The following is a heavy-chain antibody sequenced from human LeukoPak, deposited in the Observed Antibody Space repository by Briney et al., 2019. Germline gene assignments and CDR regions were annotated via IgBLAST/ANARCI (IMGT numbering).Heavy chain of an antibody. V-gene: IGHV3-66*01. D-gene: IGHD1-26*01. CDR2: IYSGVGT. J-gene: IGHJ4*02. Sequence: GRSLRLSCAASGFTVSSNYMSCVRHAAGKWLEWVSVIYSGVGTYYAESVKGRFNISRDNSKNTLYIQMNSQRAEDTAVYYCARGGRRVGATTGGFDYWGQGTLVTVSS. CDR1: GFTVSSNY. CDR3: ARGGRRVGATTGGFDY.